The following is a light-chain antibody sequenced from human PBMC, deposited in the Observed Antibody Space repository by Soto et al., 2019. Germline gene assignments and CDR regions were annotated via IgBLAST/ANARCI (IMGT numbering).Light chain of an antibody. J-gene: IGKJ1*01. CDR2: RSS. CDR1: QSVSSN. Sequence: EIVIAQSPTTLSVSPGGRATLSFRASQSVSSNVAWYQQRPGQAPRLLIYRSSTRATGIPARFSGSGSGTEFTLTINSLQSEDFAVYSCQQYHNLWTFGQGTKVDIK. CDR3: QQYHNLWT. V-gene: IGKV3-15*01.